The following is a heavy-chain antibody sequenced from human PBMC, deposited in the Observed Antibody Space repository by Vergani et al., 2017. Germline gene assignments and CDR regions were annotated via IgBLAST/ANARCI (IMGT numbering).Heavy chain of an antibody. CDR2: IKQVGSEK. J-gene: IGHJ5*02. CDR1: GFTLSSYS. V-gene: IGHV3-7*01. D-gene: IGHD6-13*01. CDR3: ARDLIAAASTYWFDP. Sequence: EVQLVESGGGLVQPGGSLRRSGEAPGFTLSSYSRNWVRKAPGKGLEWVTKIKQVGSEKYYVDSVKGRFTISRDNAKNSLYLQMNSLRAEDTAVYYCARDLIAAASTYWFDPWGQGTLVTVSS.